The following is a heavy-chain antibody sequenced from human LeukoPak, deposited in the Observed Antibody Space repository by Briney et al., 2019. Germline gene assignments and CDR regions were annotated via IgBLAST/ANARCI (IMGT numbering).Heavy chain of an antibody. D-gene: IGHD3-22*01. CDR1: GFTFSRYS. CDR2: ISSTSTFI. J-gene: IGHJ6*03. Sequence: GGSLRLSCAASGFTFSRYSMNWVRQAPGKGVEWVASISSTSTFIYSADSVKGRFTISRDTAENSLFLQMNSLRAEDTAIYYCARDYFDSTNYPQTYYYYYMDVWGKGTTVTVSS. V-gene: IGHV3-21*01. CDR3: ARDYFDSTNYPQTYYYYYMDV.